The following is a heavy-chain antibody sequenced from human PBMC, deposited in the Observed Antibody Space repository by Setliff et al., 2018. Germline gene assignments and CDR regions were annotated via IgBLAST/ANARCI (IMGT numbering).Heavy chain of an antibody. CDR3: ARGSAYCGGDCYKPNAFDI. Sequence: ASVKVSCKASGYTFTSYGISWVRQAPGQGLEWMGWISAYNGNTNYAQKLQGRVTMTTDTSTSTAYMELRSLRSEDTAVYYCARGSAYCGGDCYKPNAFDIWGQGTMVTVSS. CDR1: GYTFTSYG. D-gene: IGHD2-21*02. J-gene: IGHJ3*02. CDR2: ISAYNGNT. V-gene: IGHV1-18*01.